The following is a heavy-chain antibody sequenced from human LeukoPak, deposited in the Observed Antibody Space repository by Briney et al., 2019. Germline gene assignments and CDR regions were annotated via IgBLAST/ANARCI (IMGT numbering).Heavy chain of an antibody. CDR3: ARVPNVREGDWFDP. V-gene: IGHV3-33*01. J-gene: IGHJ5*02. CDR2: IWYDGSNK. Sequence: PGRSLRLSCAASGFTFSSYGMHWVRQAPGKGLEWVAVIWYDGSNKYYADSVKGRFTISRDNSKNTLYLQMNSLRAEDTAVYYCARVPNVREGDWFDPWGQGTLVIVSS. CDR1: GFTFSSYG. D-gene: IGHD3-10*02.